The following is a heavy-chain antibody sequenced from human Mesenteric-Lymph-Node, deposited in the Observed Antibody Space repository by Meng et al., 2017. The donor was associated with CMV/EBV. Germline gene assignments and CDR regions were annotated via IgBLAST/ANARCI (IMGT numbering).Heavy chain of an antibody. Sequence: GESLKISCAGSGFTFSSYSMNWVRQAPGKGLEWVSSINSGSNNIYYADSVRGRFTVSRDNAKNSLYLQMNSLRAEDTAVYYCARDKEDVGGYGMDVWGQGTTVTVSS. V-gene: IGHV3-21*01. CDR2: INSGSNNI. D-gene: IGHD1-26*01. CDR1: GFTFSSYS. J-gene: IGHJ6*02. CDR3: ARDKEDVGGYGMDV.